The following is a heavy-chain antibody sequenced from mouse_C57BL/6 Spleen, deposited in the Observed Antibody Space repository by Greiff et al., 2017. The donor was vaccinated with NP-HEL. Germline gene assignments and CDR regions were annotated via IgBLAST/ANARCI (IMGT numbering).Heavy chain of an antibody. D-gene: IGHD2-4*01. J-gene: IGHJ4*01. Sequence: QVQLKQPGAELVKPGASVKLSCKASGYTFTSYWMHWVKQRPGRGLEWIGRIDPNSGGTKYNEKFKSKATLTVDKPSSTAYMQLSSLTSEDSAVYYCARLGVYYDYDEAYYAMDYWGQGTSVTVSS. CDR2: IDPNSGGT. CDR1: GYTFTSYW. CDR3: ARLGVYYDYDEAYYAMDY. V-gene: IGHV1-72*01.